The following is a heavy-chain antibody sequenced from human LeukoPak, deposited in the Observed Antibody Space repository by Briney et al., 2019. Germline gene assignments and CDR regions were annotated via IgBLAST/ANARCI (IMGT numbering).Heavy chain of an antibody. CDR1: GFTLNSYA. CDR2: ISGSGGST. J-gene: IGHJ4*02. D-gene: IGHD6-19*01. V-gene: IGHV3-23*01. CDR3: AKRSGYSSGWYDY. Sequence: PGGSLRLSCAASGFTLNSYAMSWVRQAPGKGLEWVSAISGSGGSTYYADSVKGRFTISRDNSKNTLYLQMNRLRVEDTAVYYCAKRSGYSSGWYDYWGQGTLVTVSS.